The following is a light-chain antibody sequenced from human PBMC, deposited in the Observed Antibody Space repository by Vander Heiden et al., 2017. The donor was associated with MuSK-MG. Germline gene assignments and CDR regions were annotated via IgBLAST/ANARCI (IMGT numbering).Light chain of an antibody. CDR1: QSIGRY. V-gene: IGKV1-39*01. J-gene: IGKJ1*01. CDR2: SAS. CDR3: QQSHTFPWT. Sequence: DIQMTQSPSSLSASVGDRVTMTCRAGQSIGRYLNWYLQKPGKAPQLLIYSASSLQSGVPSRFSCSGSGTEFTLTIGSLQPDDFATYFSQQSHTFPWTFGQGTKVEVK.